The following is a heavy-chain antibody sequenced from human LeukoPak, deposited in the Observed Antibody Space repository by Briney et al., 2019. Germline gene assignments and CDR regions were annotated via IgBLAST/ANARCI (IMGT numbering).Heavy chain of an antibody. Sequence: SVKVSCKASGGTLSSYAISWVRQAPGQGREWMGGIIPIFGTANCAQKFRGRVTITTEESTSTAYMELSSLRSEDTAVYYCARGVYYYDSSGYKIQYYFDYWGQGTLVTVSS. J-gene: IGHJ4*02. CDR3: ARGVYYYDSSGYKIQYYFDY. V-gene: IGHV1-69*05. CDR2: IIPIFGTA. CDR1: GGTLSSYA. D-gene: IGHD3-22*01.